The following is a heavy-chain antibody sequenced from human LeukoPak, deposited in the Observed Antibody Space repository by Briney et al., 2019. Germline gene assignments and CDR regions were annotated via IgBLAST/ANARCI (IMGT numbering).Heavy chain of an antibody. Sequence: ASVKVSCKASGYTFTSYGISWVRQAPGQGLEWMGWISAYNGNTNYAQKLQGRVTMTTDTSTSTAYMELRSLRSDDTAVYYCARGFALAGWFGELLQNWFDPWGQGTLVTVSS. CDR3: ARGFALAGWFGELLQNWFDP. D-gene: IGHD3-10*01. CDR2: ISAYNGNT. J-gene: IGHJ5*02. V-gene: IGHV1-18*01. CDR1: GYTFTSYG.